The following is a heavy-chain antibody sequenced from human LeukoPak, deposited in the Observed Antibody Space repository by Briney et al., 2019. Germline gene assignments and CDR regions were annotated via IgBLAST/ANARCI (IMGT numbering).Heavy chain of an antibody. CDR3: ARRPVTTFTAFDI. J-gene: IGHJ3*02. Sequence: PSETLSLTFTVSGGSISSYYWSWIRQPPGKGLEWIGYIYYSGSTNYNPSLKSRVTISVDTSKNQFSLKLSSVTAADTAVYYCARRPVTTFTAFDIWGQGTMVTVSS. CDR1: GGSISSYY. CDR2: IYYSGST. D-gene: IGHD4-17*01. V-gene: IGHV4-59*08.